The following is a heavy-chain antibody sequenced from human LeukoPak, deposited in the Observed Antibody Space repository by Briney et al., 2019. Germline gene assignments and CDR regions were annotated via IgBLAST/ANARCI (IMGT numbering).Heavy chain of an antibody. V-gene: IGHV3-23*01. J-gene: IGHJ4*02. D-gene: IGHD3-22*01. Sequence: GGSLRLSCAASGFNIRTYSMNWVRQAPGKGLEWVSISLGSGGTTYYADSVKGRFTISKDLSKNTLYLQMNSLRPEDTAIYYCAKDRVPDSRYSIDYWGQGTLVTVSS. CDR1: GFNIRTYS. CDR3: AKDRVPDSRYSIDY. CDR2: SLGSGGTT.